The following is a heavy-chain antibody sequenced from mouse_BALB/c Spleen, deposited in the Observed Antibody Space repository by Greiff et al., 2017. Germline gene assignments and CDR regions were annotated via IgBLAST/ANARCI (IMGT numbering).Heavy chain of an antibody. D-gene: IGHD2-1*01. Sequence: VQLQQSGPELVKPGASVKISCKASGYSFTDYIMLWVKQSHGKSLEWIGNINPYYGSTSYNLKFKGKATLTVDKSSSTAYMQLNSLTSEDSAVYYCARDYYGNYGAYWGQGTLVTVSA. CDR3: ARDYYGNYGAY. V-gene: IGHV1-39*01. CDR2: INPYYGST. CDR1: GYSFTDYI. J-gene: IGHJ3*01.